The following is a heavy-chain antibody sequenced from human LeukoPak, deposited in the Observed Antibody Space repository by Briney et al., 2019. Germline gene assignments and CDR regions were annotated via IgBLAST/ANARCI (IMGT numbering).Heavy chain of an antibody. D-gene: IGHD5-12*01. V-gene: IGHV1-2*02. CDR2: INPNSGGT. CDR1: GYTFTGYY. J-gene: IGHJ4*02. Sequence: GASVKVSCKASGYTFTGYYTHWVRQAPGQGLEWMGWINPNSGGTNYAQKFQGRVTMTRDTSISTAYMELSRLRSDDTAVYYCARTEKKRPTNLLDYWGQGTLVTVSS. CDR3: ARTEKKRPTNLLDY.